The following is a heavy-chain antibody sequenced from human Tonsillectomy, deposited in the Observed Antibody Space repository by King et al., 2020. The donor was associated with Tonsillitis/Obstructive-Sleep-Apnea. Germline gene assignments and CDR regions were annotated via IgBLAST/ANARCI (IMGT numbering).Heavy chain of an antibody. Sequence: VQLVESGGGLVQPGGSLRLSCAASGFTSSSYAMSWVRQAPGKGLKWVSAISVSGGSTYYADSVKGRFTISRDNSKNTLYLQMNSLRAEDTAVYYCARAPPAILYYYMDVWGKGTTVTVSS. CDR1: GFTSSSYA. CDR2: ISVSGGST. CDR3: ARAPPAILYYYMDV. J-gene: IGHJ6*03. V-gene: IGHV3-23*04.